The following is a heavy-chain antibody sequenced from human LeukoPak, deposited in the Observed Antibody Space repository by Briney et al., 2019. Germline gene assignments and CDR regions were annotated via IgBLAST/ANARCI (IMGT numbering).Heavy chain of an antibody. Sequence: GGSLTLSCAASGFSFNTFEMMGVRRAPRKGVECSSYISSSDSYIHYAPSVKGRFTISRDNAKNSLYLQMSSLRVEDTALYYCARVRKDGYSYGFYDLWGQGTLVTVSS. D-gene: IGHD5-18*01. CDR1: GFSFNTFE. CDR3: ARVRKDGYSYGFYDL. J-gene: IGHJ5*02. V-gene: IGHV3-48*03. CDR2: ISSSDSYI.